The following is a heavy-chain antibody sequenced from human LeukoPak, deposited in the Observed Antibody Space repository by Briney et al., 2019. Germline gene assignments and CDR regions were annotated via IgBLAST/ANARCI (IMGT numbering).Heavy chain of an antibody. D-gene: IGHD6-19*01. CDR2: IYYSGST. V-gene: IGHV4-39*01. J-gene: IGHJ4*02. CDR3: ARGEEQSGWYPGY. Sequence: SETLSLTCTVSGGSISSSSYYWGWIRQPPGKGLEWIGSIYYSGSTYYNPSLKSRVTISVDTSKNQFSLKLSSVTAADTAVYYCARGEEQSGWYPGYWGQGTLVTVSS. CDR1: GGSISSSSYY.